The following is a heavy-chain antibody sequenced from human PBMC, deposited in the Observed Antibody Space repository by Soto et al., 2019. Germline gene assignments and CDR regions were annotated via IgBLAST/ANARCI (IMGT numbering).Heavy chain of an antibody. CDR2: VYCSGST. J-gene: IGHJ6*03. D-gene: IGHD3-10*01. CDR3: ARVRTTLDFYYYYMDV. CDR1: GDSISDDY. Sequence: SETLSLTCTVSGDSISDDYWTWIRQPPGKALEWIGYVYCSGSTSYNTSFKSRVTIAVDTFNFQFSLKLNSVTAADSAVYYCARVRTTLDFYYYYMDVWGIGTTVTVSS. V-gene: IGHV4-59*08.